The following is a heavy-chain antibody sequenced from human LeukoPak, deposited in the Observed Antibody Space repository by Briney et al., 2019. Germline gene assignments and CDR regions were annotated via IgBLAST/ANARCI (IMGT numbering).Heavy chain of an antibody. CDR2: IHTSGTT. J-gene: IGHJ5*02. Sequence: SETLSFTCTVSGDSIRPYYWTWIRQSPGKGLEWIGYIHTSGTTNYNPSLKSRVTMSVDSSKNQFSLRLYSVTAADTAVYYCAKENYGWFDPWGQGTLVSVSS. CDR3: AKENYGWFDP. CDR1: GDSIRPYY. V-gene: IGHV4-4*09. D-gene: IGHD4-17*01.